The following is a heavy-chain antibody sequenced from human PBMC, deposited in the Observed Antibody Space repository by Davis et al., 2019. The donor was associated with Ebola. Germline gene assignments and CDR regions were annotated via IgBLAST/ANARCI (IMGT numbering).Heavy chain of an antibody. CDR2: TYYSSKSYY. V-gene: IGHV6-1*01. J-gene: IGHJ6*04. CDR3: ARGWLRGGMDV. Sequence: PSQTLSLTCAISGDSVSSGGWNWIRQSPSRGLECSGRTYYSSKSYYDYAVSVKSRITINPDTSKNQFSLQLNSVTPEDAALYYCARGWLRGGMDVWGEGTTVTVSS. D-gene: IGHD5-18*01. CDR1: GDSVSSGG.